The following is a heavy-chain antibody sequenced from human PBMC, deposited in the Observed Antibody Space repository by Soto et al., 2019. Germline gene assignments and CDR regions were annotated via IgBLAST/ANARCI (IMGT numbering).Heavy chain of an antibody. V-gene: IGHV1-58*02. CDR2: IVVGRGNT. CDR3: ARYGYNYYDSSGRGNYYHYGMDV. J-gene: IGHJ6*02. Sequence: SVKVSCKASGFTFTRSAMQWVRQARGHRPEWIGWIVVGRGNTNYAQKFQERVTITRDMSTSTTYMELSSLGSDDTAVYYCARYGYNYYDSSGRGNYYHYGMDVWGQGTTVTVSS. D-gene: IGHD3-22*01. CDR1: GFTFTRSA.